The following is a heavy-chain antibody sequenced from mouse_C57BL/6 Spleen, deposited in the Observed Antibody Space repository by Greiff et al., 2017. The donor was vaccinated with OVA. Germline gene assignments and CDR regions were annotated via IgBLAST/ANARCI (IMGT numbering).Heavy chain of an antibody. CDR2: INPNNGGT. J-gene: IGHJ2*01. CDR3: ARSGITTVVARDY. V-gene: IGHV1-22*01. CDR1: GYTFTDYN. Sequence: VQLQQSGPELVKPGASVKMSCKASGYTFTDYNMHWVKQSHGKSLEWIGYINPNNGGTSYNQKFKGKATLTVNKSSSTAYMELRSLTSEDSAVYYCARSGITTVVARDYWGQGTTLTVSS. D-gene: IGHD1-1*01.